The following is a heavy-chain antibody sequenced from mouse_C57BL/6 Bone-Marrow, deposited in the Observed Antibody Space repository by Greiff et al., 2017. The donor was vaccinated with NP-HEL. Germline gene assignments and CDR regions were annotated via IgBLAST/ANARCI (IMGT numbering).Heavy chain of an antibody. J-gene: IGHJ4*01. D-gene: IGHD1-1*01. V-gene: IGHV1-58*01. CDR1: GYTFTSYG. CDR3: AITTVVPDYAMDY. Sequence: VQLQQSGAELVRPGSSVKMSCKTSGYTFTSYGINWVKQRPGQGLEWIGYIYIGNGYTEYNEKFKGKATLTSYTSSSTAYMQLSSLTSEDSAIYFCAITTVVPDYAMDYWGQGTSVTVSS. CDR2: IYIGNGYT.